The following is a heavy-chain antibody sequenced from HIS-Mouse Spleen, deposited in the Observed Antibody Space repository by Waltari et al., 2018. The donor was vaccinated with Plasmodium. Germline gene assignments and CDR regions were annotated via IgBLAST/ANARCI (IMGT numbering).Heavy chain of an antibody. CDR3: ARGMKSSSSAFDI. D-gene: IGHD6-6*01. CDR2: IYSGGST. V-gene: IGHV3-53*01. J-gene: IGHJ3*02. Sequence: EVQLVESGGGLIQPGGSLRLSGAASGFTVSSNAMNWVRQAPGKGLGWVSVIYSGGSTYYADSVKGRFTISRDNSKNTLYLQMNSLRAEDTAVYYCARGMKSSSSAFDIWGQGTMVTVSS. CDR1: GFTVSSNA.